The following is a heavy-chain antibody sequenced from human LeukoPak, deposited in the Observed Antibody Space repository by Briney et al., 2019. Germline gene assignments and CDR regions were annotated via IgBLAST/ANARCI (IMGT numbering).Heavy chain of an antibody. J-gene: IGHJ6*03. V-gene: IGHV3-74*01. D-gene: IGHD3-16*01. CDR2: INSDGSST. CDR3: ARDPGYWGYYMDV. Sequence: GGSLRLSCAASGFTFSSYWMHWVRQAPGKGLVLVSRINSDGSSTSYADSVKGRFTISRENAKNTLYLQMNSLRAEDTAVYYCARDPGYWGYYMDVWGKGTTVTISS. CDR1: GFTFSSYW.